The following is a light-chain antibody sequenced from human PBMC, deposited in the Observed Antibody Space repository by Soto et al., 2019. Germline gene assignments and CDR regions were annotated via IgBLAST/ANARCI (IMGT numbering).Light chain of an antibody. CDR3: QQYYNWPRT. Sequence: EIVMTQSPATLSVSRVERSTVSCRASQGVSSNYFAWYQQKPGQAPRLLFYGASTGATGLPARFSGSGSGTEFTLTINSLQAEDCAVYYCQQYYNWPRTFGQGTRLEIK. CDR2: GAS. V-gene: IGKV3-15*01. CDR1: QGVSSNY. J-gene: IGKJ5*01.